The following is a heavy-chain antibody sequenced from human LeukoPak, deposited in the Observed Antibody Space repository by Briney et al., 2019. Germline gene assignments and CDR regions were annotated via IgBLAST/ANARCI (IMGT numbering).Heavy chain of an antibody. Sequence: PSETLSLTXAVYGGSFSGYYWSWIRQPPGKGLEWIGEINHSGSTNYNPSLKGRVTISVDTSKNQFSLKLSSVTAADTAVYYCARAPGRRYFDYWGQGTLVTVSS. J-gene: IGHJ4*02. CDR1: GGSFSGYY. CDR2: INHSGST. CDR3: ARAPGRRYFDY. D-gene: IGHD1-14*01. V-gene: IGHV4-34*01.